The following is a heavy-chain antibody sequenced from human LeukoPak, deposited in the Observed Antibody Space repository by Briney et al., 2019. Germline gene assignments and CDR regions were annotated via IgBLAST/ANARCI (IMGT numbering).Heavy chain of an antibody. Sequence: PSETLSLTCTVSGGSISSGGYYWSWIRQHPGKGLEWIGYIYYSGSTYYNPSLKSRVTISVDTSKNQFSLKLSSVTAADTAVYYCAREWEVTALDPWGQGTLVTVSS. CDR1: GGSISSGGYY. CDR2: IYYSGST. V-gene: IGHV4-31*03. J-gene: IGHJ5*02. D-gene: IGHD2-21*02. CDR3: AREWEVTALDP.